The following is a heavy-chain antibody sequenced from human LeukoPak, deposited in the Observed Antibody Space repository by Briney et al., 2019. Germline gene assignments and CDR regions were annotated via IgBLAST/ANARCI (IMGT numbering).Heavy chain of an antibody. J-gene: IGHJ4*02. CDR3: GRVSKDSSSWYKGIDY. D-gene: IGHD6-13*01. Sequence: SETLSLTCSVSGGSISSYYWSWIRQPPGKGLEWIGYIYYSGSTNYNPSLKSRVTISVDTSKNQFSLKLSSVTPEDTAVYYCGRVSKDSSSWYKGIDYWGQGTLVIVSS. V-gene: IGHV4-59*12. CDR1: GGSISSYY. CDR2: IYYSGST.